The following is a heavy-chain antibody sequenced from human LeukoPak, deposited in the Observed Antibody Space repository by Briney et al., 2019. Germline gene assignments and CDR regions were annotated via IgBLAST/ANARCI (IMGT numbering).Heavy chain of an antibody. J-gene: IGHJ3*02. Sequence: PGGSLRLSCAASTFTLSSYTMNWVRQAPGKGLEWVSSISSSSTYINYADSVKGRFTIPRDNAKNSMALQMNSLRAEDTAVYYCARVRFAGPQAFDIWGQGTMVTVAS. CDR3: ARVRFAGPQAFDI. CDR1: TFTLSSYT. D-gene: IGHD4/OR15-4a*01. V-gene: IGHV3-21*01. CDR2: ISSSSTYI.